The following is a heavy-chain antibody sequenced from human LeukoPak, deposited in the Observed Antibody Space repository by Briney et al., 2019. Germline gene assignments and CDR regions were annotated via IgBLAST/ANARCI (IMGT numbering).Heavy chain of an antibody. J-gene: IGHJ6*02. Sequence: AETLSLTCTVSGGSISSYYWSWIRQPAGKGLEWLGRIYTSGSTNYNPSLKSRVTMSVDTSKNQFSLKLSSVTAADTAVYYCARAPGGIVGATIDYYYYGMDVWGQGTTVTVSS. CDR2: IYTSGST. D-gene: IGHD1-26*01. CDR3: ARAPGGIVGATIDYYYYGMDV. CDR1: GGSISSYY. V-gene: IGHV4-4*07.